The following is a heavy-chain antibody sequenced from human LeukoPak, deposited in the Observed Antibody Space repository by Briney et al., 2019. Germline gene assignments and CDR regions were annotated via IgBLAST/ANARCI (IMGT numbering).Heavy chain of an antibody. CDR1: GDSISSYY. J-gene: IGHJ4*02. D-gene: IGHD6-13*01. CDR3: ARDRGSSSWYYY. Sequence: SETLSLTCTVSGDSISSYYWSWVRQPPGKGLEWIGYLSDSGSTNYNPSLKSGVTIALDTSKNQFSLRLSSVTAADAAVYYCARDRGSSSWYYYWGQGTLVTVSS. CDR2: LSDSGST. V-gene: IGHV4-59*01.